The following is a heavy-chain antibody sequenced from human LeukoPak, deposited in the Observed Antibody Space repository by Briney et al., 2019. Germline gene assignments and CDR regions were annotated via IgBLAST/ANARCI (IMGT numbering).Heavy chain of an antibody. D-gene: IGHD4-17*01. J-gene: IGHJ3*02. V-gene: IGHV3-30*03. CDR1: GFTFNTYW. Sequence: GGSLRLSCAASGFTFNTYWMSWVRQAPGKGLEWVAVISFDGTDAFYADSVKGRFTISRDNSKNTLYLQMNSLRADDTAVYYCARAWAPVTRISSFDIWGQGTMVTVSS. CDR3: ARAWAPVTRISSFDI. CDR2: ISFDGTDA.